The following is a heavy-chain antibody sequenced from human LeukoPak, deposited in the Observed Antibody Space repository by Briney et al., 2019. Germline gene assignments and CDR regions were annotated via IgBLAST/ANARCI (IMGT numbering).Heavy chain of an antibody. D-gene: IGHD7-27*01. CDR1: GGSISSSSYY. V-gene: IGHV4-39*01. CDR2: IYYSGST. CDR3: ARHFDEPWGGSGY. Sequence: SETLSLTCTVSGGSISSSSYYWGWIRQSPGKGLEWIGSIYYSGSTFYNPSLKSRVTISVDTSKNQFSLKLSSVTAADTAVYYCARHFDEPWGGSGYWGQGTLVTVPS. J-gene: IGHJ4*02.